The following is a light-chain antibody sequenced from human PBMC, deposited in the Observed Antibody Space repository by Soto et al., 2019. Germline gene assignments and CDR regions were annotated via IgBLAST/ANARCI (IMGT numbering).Light chain of an antibody. CDR3: TSYEGGGKYV. Sequence: QSVLAQPAAVSGSFGQSITISCTGTSSDVGAYNLVSWYQQYPGKAPKLMIYEVSNRPSGVSNRFSGSKSGNTASLTISGLQAEDEADYYCCTSYEGGGKYVFGTGTKVTVL. CDR1: SSDVGAYNL. CDR2: EVS. J-gene: IGLJ1*01. V-gene: IGLV2-14*01.